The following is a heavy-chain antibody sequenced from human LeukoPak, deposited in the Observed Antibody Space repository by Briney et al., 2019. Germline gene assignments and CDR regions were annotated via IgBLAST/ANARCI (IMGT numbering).Heavy chain of an antibody. CDR1: GFTFSFYW. CDR3: VRDLGFSTFDN. J-gene: IGHJ4*02. Sequence: GGSLRLSCAASGFTFSFYWMSWVRQAPGKGLEWVANMNRDGSEINYVDSVRGRFTISRDNAKNSVYLQMNSLRAEDTAVYFCVRDLGFSTFDNWGQGTLVTVSS. V-gene: IGHV3-7*01. D-gene: IGHD5/OR15-5a*01. CDR2: MNRDGSEI.